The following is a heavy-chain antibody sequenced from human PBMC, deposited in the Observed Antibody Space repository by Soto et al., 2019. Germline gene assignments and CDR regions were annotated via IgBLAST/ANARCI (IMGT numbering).Heavy chain of an antibody. J-gene: IGHJ1*01. Sequence: LRLSCAASGFTFSSYGLHWVRQAPGKGLEWVAVIWYDGSNKYYADSVKGRFTISRDNSKNTLYLQMNSLRAEDTAVYYCARDSSSWYIGYFQHWGQGPLVTVSS. CDR2: IWYDGSNK. CDR1: GFTFSSYG. CDR3: ARDSSSWYIGYFQH. D-gene: IGHD6-13*01. V-gene: IGHV3-33*01.